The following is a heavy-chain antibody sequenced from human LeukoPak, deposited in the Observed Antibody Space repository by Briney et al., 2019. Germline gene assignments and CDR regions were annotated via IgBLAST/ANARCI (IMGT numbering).Heavy chain of an antibody. D-gene: IGHD3-22*01. CDR1: GGTFSSYA. J-gene: IGHJ3*02. CDR2: IIPIFGTA. V-gene: IGHV1-69*13. Sequence: ASVKVSCKASGGTFSSYAISWVRQAPGQGLEWMGGIIPIFGTANYAQKFQGRVTITADESTSTAYMELSSLRSEDTAVYYCARDYGPYYYDSSGYYYGGSTLVAFDIWGQGTMVTVSS. CDR3: ARDYGPYYYDSSGYYYGGSTLVAFDI.